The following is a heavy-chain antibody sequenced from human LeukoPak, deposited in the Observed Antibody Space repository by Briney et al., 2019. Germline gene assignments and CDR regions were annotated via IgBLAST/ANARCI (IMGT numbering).Heavy chain of an antibody. CDR1: DDSFSSHY. V-gene: IGHV4-59*11. CDR3: ARDLVTVTKGFDI. CDR2: ISYIGST. J-gene: IGHJ3*02. D-gene: IGHD4-17*01. Sequence: SETLSLTCAVSDDSFSSHYWTWIRQPPGKGLEWIGCISYIGSTNYNPSLKSRVTISIDTSKNQFSLKLSSVTAADTAVYYCARDLVTVTKGFDIWGQGTRVSVSS.